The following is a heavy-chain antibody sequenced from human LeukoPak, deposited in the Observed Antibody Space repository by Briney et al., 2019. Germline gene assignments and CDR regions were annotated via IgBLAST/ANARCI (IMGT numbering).Heavy chain of an antibody. Sequence: SETLSLTCTVSSGSISYFYWNWIRQPPGKGLEWIGYIHYTGSTKYNPSLKSRVTISVDTSKNQFSLKLSSVTAADTAVYYCATYTNRLHYWGQGTLVTVSS. CDR2: IHYTGST. CDR3: ATYTNRLHY. J-gene: IGHJ4*02. V-gene: IGHV4-59*01. D-gene: IGHD2-8*01. CDR1: SGSISYFY.